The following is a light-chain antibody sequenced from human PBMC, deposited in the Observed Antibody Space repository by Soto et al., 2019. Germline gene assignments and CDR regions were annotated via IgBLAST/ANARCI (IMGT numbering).Light chain of an antibody. CDR2: KAS. Sequence: DIQMTQSPSTLSASVGERVTISCRASHSIDDWLAWYQQKPGKAPKLLIYKASTLESGVPARFSGRTSDREFTLTISSLQPDDFATYYCQQHSDYPLTFGGGTKVDIK. CDR1: HSIDDW. V-gene: IGKV1-5*03. J-gene: IGKJ4*01. CDR3: QQHSDYPLT.